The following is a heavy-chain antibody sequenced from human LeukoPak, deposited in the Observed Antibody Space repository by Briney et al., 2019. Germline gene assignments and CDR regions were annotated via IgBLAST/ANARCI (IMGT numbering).Heavy chain of an antibody. V-gene: IGHV4-4*07. J-gene: IGHJ6*03. CDR3: ARGIAAVGYYYYMDV. Sequence: PSETLSLTCTVSGGSISSYYWSWIRQPAGKGLAWIGRIYTSGSTNYNPSLKSRVTMSVDTSKNQFSLKLSSVTAADTAVYYCARGIAAVGYYYYMDVWGKGTTVTVSS. CDR1: GGSISSYY. D-gene: IGHD6-13*01. CDR2: IYTSGST.